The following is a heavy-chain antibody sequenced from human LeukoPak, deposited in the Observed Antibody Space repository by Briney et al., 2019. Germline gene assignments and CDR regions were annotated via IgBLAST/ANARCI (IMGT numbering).Heavy chain of an antibody. J-gene: IGHJ6*03. V-gene: IGHV1-69*05. Sequence: SVKVSCKASGGTFSSYAISWVRQAPGQGLEWMGRIIPIFGTANYAQKFQGRVTITTDESTSTAYMELSSLRSEDTAVYYCAKGRVVRGVHSYYYYMDVWGKGTTVTVSS. CDR3: AKGRVVRGVHSYYYYMDV. CDR1: GGTFSSYA. D-gene: IGHD3-10*01. CDR2: IIPIFGTA.